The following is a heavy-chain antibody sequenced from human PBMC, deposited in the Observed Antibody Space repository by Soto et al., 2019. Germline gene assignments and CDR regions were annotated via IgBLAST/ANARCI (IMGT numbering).Heavy chain of an antibody. CDR3: AVLPQATYYYGMDV. D-gene: IGHD1-26*01. V-gene: IGHV3-30-3*01. Sequence: GGSLRLSCAACGFTFSSYAMNWVRQAPGKGLEWVALISYDGSNKYYADSVKGRFTTSRDNSKNTLYLQMHSLRAEDTAVYYCAVLPQATYYYGMDVWGQGTTVTVSS. J-gene: IGHJ6*02. CDR2: ISYDGSNK. CDR1: GFTFSSYA.